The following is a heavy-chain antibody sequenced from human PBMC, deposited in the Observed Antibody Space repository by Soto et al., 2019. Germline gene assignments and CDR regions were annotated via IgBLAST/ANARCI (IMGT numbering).Heavy chain of an antibody. D-gene: IGHD1-1*01. CDR1: GYTFATYA. CDR3: ARRYKSAGWLAP. J-gene: IGHJ5*02. Sequence: QVQLVQSGAEVKKPGASVKVSCKASGYTFATYAIHWVRQAPGQGLEWMGWINPATGNTEYSEKFQDRVTITRDTSASKAYMELRGLRSEDTAVYYCARRYKSAGWLAPWGQGTLVTVSS. CDR2: INPATGNT. V-gene: IGHV1-3*01.